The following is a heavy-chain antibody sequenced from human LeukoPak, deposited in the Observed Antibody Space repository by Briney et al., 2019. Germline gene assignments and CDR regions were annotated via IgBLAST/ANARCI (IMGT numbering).Heavy chain of an antibody. CDR2: ISSSSSYI. D-gene: IGHD3-16*02. V-gene: IGHV3-21*01. CDR1: GFTFSRHG. CDR3: GYTIPVGY. J-gene: IGHJ4*02. Sequence: PGGSLRLSCAASGFTFSRHGMHWVRQAPGKGLEWVSSISSSSSYIYYADSVKGRFTISRDNAKNSLYLQMNSLRAEDTAVYYCGYTIPVGYWGQGTLVTVPS.